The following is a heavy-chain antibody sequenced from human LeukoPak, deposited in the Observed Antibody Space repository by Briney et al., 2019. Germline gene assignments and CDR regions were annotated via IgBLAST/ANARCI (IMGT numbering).Heavy chain of an antibody. V-gene: IGHV4-59*02. Sequence: SETLSLTCTVSGGSVSDYYWSWIRQSPGKGLEWIGYIYYTGTSYNPSLKSRVTISADTSKNQFSLNLSSVTAGDTAVYYCASRKLGNDYWGQGTLVTVSS. J-gene: IGHJ4*02. CDR2: IYYTGT. CDR3: ASRKLGNDY. CDR1: GGSVSDYY. D-gene: IGHD7-27*01.